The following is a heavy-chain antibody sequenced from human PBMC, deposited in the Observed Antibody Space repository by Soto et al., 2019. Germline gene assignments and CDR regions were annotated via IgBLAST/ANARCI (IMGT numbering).Heavy chain of an antibody. D-gene: IGHD2-8*01. CDR3: AKSPPGMVGNVKSFDC. V-gene: IGHV3-23*01. CDR2: ISGGGSST. Sequence: GGSLRLSCAASGFTFNNYAMSWVRQAPGKGLEWVSTISGGGSSTYYADSVKGRFTISRDTSKTTLSLQMNSLRAEDTAIYYCAKSPPGMVGNVKSFDCWGQGTLVTVSS. J-gene: IGHJ4*02. CDR1: GFTFNNYA.